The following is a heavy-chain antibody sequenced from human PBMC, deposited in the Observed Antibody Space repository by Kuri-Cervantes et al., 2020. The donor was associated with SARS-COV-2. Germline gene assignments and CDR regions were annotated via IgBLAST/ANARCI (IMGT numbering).Heavy chain of an antibody. J-gene: IGHJ4*02. CDR3: AKLFGVVVAGTLDY. V-gene: IGHV3-23*01. CDR2: ISGSGGST. Sequence: GGSLRLSCTVSGGSISSSSYYWGWIRQPPGKGLEWVSAISGSGGSTYYADSVKGRFTISRDNSKNTLYLQMDSLRAKDTAIYYCAKLFGVVVAGTLDYWGQGALVTVSS. CDR1: GGSISSSSYY. D-gene: IGHD2-15*01.